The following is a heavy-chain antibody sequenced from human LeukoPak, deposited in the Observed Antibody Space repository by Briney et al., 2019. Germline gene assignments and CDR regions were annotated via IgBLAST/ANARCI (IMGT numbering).Heavy chain of an antibody. CDR1: GFSFSGYG. V-gene: IGHV3-21*01. CDR2: IGSSGGNI. D-gene: IGHD3-22*01. CDR3: TRGFDSRFFDK. J-gene: IGHJ4*02. Sequence: GGSLRLSCVASGFSFSGYGMSWVRQAPGKGLEWVSAIGSSGGNIHYADSVKGRFTISRDNAKNSLYLQMNSLRAEDTAVYYCTRGFDSRFFDKWGQGTLVTVSS.